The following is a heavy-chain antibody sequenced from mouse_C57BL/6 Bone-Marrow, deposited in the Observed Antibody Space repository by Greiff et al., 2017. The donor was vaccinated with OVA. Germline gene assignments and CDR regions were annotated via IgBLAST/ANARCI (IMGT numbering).Heavy chain of an antibody. CDR3: ARESSHWYFDV. CDR2: ISYDGSN. V-gene: IGHV3-6*01. J-gene: IGHJ1*03. Sequence: VQLQQSGPGLVKPSQSLSLTCSVTGYSITSGYYWNWIRQFPGNKLEWMGYISYDGSNNYNPSLKNRISITRDTSKNQFFLKLNSVTTEDTATYYCARESSHWYFDVWGTGTTVTVSS. D-gene: IGHD1-1*01. CDR1: GYSITSGYY.